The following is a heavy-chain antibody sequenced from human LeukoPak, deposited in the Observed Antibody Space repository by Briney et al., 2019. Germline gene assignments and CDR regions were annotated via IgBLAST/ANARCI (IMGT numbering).Heavy chain of an antibody. D-gene: IGHD3-10*01. CDR1: GFTFSSYA. V-gene: IGHV3-23*01. Sequence: PGGSLRLSCAASGFTFSSYAMSWVRQAPGKGLEWVSAISGSGGSTYYADSVKGRFTISRDNSKNTLYLQMNSLRAEDTAVYYCAKVGALWFGELPRYYFDYWGQGTLVTVSS. CDR3: AKVGALWFGELPRYYFDY. CDR2: ISGSGGST. J-gene: IGHJ4*02.